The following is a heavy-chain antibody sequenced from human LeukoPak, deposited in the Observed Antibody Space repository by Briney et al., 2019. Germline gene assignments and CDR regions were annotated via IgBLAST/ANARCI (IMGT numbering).Heavy chain of an antibody. V-gene: IGHV1-18*01. CDR2: LSAYSGNK. CDR3: ARNPLDYWATNSGSRRPAFDY. Sequence: GASVKLFCRASGFTFRSFGITWVRHAPGQGRECMGYLSAYSGNKKYAQNLQGRTTMTTDTSTNTAYMERRSLISDDTAVYYGARNPLDYWATNSGSRRPAFDYWGQGTLVTVSS. J-gene: IGHJ4*02. CDR1: GFTFRSFG. D-gene: IGHD1-26*01.